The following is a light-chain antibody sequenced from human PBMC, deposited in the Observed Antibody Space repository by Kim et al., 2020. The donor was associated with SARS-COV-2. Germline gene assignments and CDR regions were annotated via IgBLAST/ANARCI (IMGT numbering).Light chain of an antibody. CDR2: YDS. J-gene: IGLJ3*02. Sequence: SYELTQPPSVSVAPGKTARITCGGNNIGSKSVHWYQQKPGQAPVLVIYYDSDRASGIPERFSGSNSGNTATLTISRVEAGDEADYYCQVWDSSSDLNWEFGGGTKLSVL. CDR3: QVWDSSSDLNWE. CDR1: NIGSKS. V-gene: IGLV3-21*04.